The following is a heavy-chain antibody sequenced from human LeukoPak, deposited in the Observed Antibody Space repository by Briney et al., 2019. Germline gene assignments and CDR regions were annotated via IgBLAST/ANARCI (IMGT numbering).Heavy chain of an antibody. J-gene: IGHJ4*02. CDR2: ISYDGSQK. V-gene: IGHV3-30*04. CDR3: ARGSYGDLN. CDR1: GFTFSSYA. Sequence: GGSLRLSCAASGFTFSSYAMHWVRQAPGKGLEWVAVISYDGSQKYHADSVEGRFTISRDNSKNTLSLQMNSLRAEDTAVYYCARGSYGDLNWGQGTLVTVSS. D-gene: IGHD4-17*01.